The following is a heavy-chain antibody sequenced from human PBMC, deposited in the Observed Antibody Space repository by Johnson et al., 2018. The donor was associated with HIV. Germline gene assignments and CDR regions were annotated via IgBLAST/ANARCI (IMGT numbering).Heavy chain of an antibody. CDR2: IRYDGSNK. D-gene: IGHD7-27*01. CDR3: ARVGTRALGAFDI. Sequence: QVQLVESGGGVVQPGRSLRLSCAASGFTFSSYGMHWVRQAPGKGLEWVAFIRYDGSNKYYADSVKGRFTISRDNSKNTLYLQMNSLRAEDTAVYYCARVGTRALGAFDIWGQGTMVTVSS. CDR1: GFTFSSYG. J-gene: IGHJ3*02. V-gene: IGHV3-30*02.